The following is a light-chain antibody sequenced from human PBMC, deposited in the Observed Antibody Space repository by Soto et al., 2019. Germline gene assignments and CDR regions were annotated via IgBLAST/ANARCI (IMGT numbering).Light chain of an antibody. CDR2: GAY. CDR3: KQANSFPLT. V-gene: IGKV3-20*01. CDR1: QSVSSSY. Sequence: EIVLTQSPGTLSLSPGERATLSCRASQSVSSSYLAWYQQKPGQAHRLLIYGAYSRATGIPDRFSGSGSGTDFTLTISSLQPEEFATYYCKQANSFPLTVGGGTKVDIK. J-gene: IGKJ4*01.